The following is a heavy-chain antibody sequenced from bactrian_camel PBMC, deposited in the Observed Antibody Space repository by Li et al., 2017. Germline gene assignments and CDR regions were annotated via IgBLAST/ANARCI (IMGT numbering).Heavy chain of an antibody. Sequence: VQLVESGGGYVQPGGSLRLSCAASGFPFSSYAMCWVRQAPGKAPEWVSAIFSDGTITYYSDSVKGRFTIARDNAKNTLYLQMNSLKIEDTAMYYCATARHGSALGQGTQVTVS. J-gene: IGHJ4*01. CDR2: IFSDGTIT. V-gene: IGHV3S31*01. CDR1: GFPFSSYA. D-gene: IGHD3*01.